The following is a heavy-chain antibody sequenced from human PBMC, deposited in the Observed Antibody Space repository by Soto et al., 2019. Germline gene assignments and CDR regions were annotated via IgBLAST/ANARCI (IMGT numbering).Heavy chain of an antibody. Sequence: QVQLVQSGAEVKKPGASVKVSCKASGYTFTIYYIHWVRQAPGQGLEWMGFLNPSAGSTSYAQKFQGRVTMTGDTSTSTVYMGLNSLRSEDTAVYYCARNRGSGLDYWGQGTLVTVSS. J-gene: IGHJ4*02. CDR1: GYTFTIYY. CDR2: LNPSAGST. D-gene: IGHD3-10*01. CDR3: ARNRGSGLDY. V-gene: IGHV1-46*01.